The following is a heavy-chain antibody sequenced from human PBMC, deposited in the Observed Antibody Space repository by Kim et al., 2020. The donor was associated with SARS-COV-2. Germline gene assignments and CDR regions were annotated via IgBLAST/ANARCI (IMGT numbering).Heavy chain of an antibody. D-gene: IGHD3-10*01. CDR1: GFTFDDYA. CDR3: AKDINPARYYGSGFRRGLYYGMDV. V-gene: IGHV3-43D*03. J-gene: IGHJ6*02. CDR2: ISWDGGST. Sequence: GGSLRLSCAASGFTFDDYAMHWVRQAPGKGLEWVSLISWDGGSTYYADSVKGRFTISRDNSKNSLYLQMNSLRAEDTALYYCAKDINPARYYGSGFRRGLYYGMDVWGQGTTVTVSS.